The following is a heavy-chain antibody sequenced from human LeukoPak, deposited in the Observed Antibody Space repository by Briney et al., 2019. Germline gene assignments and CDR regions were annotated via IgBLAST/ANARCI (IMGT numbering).Heavy chain of an antibody. Sequence: GASVKVSCKASGYTFTGYYMHWVRQAPGQGLEWMGWINPNSGGTNYAQKFQGRVTMTRDTSISTAYMELSRLRSDDTAVYYCARVGWDGSGSYSFAVDYWGQGTLVTVSS. V-gene: IGHV1-2*02. J-gene: IGHJ4*02. D-gene: IGHD3-10*01. CDR1: GYTFTGYY. CDR2: INPNSGGT. CDR3: ARVGWDGSGSYSFAVDY.